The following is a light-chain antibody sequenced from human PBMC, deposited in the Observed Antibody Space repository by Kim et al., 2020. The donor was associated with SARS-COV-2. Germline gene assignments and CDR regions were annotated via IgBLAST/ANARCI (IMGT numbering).Light chain of an antibody. CDR3: QSYDSSLSGSV. J-gene: IGLJ3*02. CDR1: SSNIGADYD. CDR2: GNN. V-gene: IGLV1-40*01. Sequence: QRVHISCTGTSSNIGADYDVHWSQQFPGKAPKVLIYGNNNRPSGVPDRFSGSKSGTSASLAITGLQPEDEADYHCQSYDSSLSGSVFGGGTQLTVL.